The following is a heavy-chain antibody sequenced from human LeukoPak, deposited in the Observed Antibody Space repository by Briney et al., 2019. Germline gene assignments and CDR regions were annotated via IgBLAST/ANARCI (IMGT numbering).Heavy chain of an antibody. Sequence: PSETLSLTCAVYGVSFSGYYWSWIRQPPGKGLEWIGEINHSGSTNYYPSLKSRVTISIDTSKNQFSLKLTSVTAADTAEYFCAGGKRYCSTTSCYTPWFDPWGQGTLVTVSS. D-gene: IGHD2-2*02. V-gene: IGHV4-34*01. CDR3: AGGKRYCSTTSCYTPWFDP. CDR2: INHSGST. J-gene: IGHJ5*02. CDR1: GVSFSGYY.